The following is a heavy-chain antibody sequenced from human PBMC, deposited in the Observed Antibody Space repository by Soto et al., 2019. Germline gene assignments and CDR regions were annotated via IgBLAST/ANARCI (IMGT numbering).Heavy chain of an antibody. CDR2: ITADGGT. Sequence: EVQVLESGGGLVQPGGSLRLSCEGSGFTVSSHAMTWIRQAPGNGPEWVSTITADGGTYYADSVKGRFAMSRDTSESTLYLQMNSLGAEDTAAYYCAPHVSCSGGSCQYDAFAIRGQGPMVTVSS. CDR3: APHVSCSGGSCQYDAFAI. V-gene: IGHV3-23*01. J-gene: IGHJ3*02. CDR1: GFTVSSHA. D-gene: IGHD2-15*01.